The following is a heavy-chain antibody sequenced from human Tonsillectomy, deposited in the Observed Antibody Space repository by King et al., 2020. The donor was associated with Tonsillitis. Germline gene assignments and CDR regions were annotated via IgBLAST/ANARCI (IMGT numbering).Heavy chain of an antibody. J-gene: IGHJ4*02. CDR3: AKFRGSQSEYHY. D-gene: IGHD1-26*01. CDR1: GFSFSDFT. V-gene: IGHV3-23*04. Sequence: VQLVESGGGLVQPGESLRLSCEVSGFSFSDFTMSLVRQAPGQGLEWVSDSNGDSSRTYYADSVKGRFTISRDISKNTLYLQMNNLRAEDTAVYFCAKFRGSQSEYHYWGQGTLVTVSS. CDR2: SNGDSSRT.